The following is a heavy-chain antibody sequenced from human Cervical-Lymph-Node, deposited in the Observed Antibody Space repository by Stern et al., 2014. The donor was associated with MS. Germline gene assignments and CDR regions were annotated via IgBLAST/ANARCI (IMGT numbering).Heavy chain of an antibody. V-gene: IGHV1-18*01. J-gene: IGHJ6*02. CDR2: ISGYNGDT. D-gene: IGHD2-2*02. CDR1: GYTFTSFG. CDR3: ARGPYCSSSSCYSNGYHFYGLDV. Sequence: VQLVESGAEVRKPGASVKVSCRASGYTFTSFGISWVRRAPGQGLEWMGWISGYNGDTKYPQKFQGRVILTTESYTGPDYTDLTCLRSDDTAMYYCARGPYCSSSSCYSNGYHFYGLDVWGQGTTVTVSS.